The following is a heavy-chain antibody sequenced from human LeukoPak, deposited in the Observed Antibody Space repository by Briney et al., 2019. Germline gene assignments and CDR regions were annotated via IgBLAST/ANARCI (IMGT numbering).Heavy chain of an antibody. CDR3: ARGGYDFWSGYLNWFDP. CDR2: INPNSGGT. V-gene: IGHV1-2*02. D-gene: IGHD3-3*01. J-gene: IGHJ5*02. Sequence: ASVKVSCKASGYTFTGYYMHWVRQAPGQGLEWMGWINPNSGGTNYAQKFQGRVTMTRDTSISTAYMELSRLRSDDTAVYYCARGGYDFWSGYLNWFDPWGQGPLVTVSS. CDR1: GYTFTGYY.